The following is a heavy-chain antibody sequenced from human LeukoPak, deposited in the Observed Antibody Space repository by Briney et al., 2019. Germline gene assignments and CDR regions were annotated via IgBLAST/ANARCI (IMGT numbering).Heavy chain of an antibody. CDR1: GYTLTELS. J-gene: IGHJ3*02. V-gene: IGHV1-24*01. D-gene: IGHD6-25*01. CDR3: ATAEGRLRTKDAFDI. Sequence: ASVKVSCKVSGYTLTELSMHWVRQDPGKGLEWMGGFDPEDGETIYAQKFQGRVTMTEDTSTDTAYMELSSLRSEDTAVYYCATAEGRLRTKDAFDIWGQGTMVTVSS. CDR2: FDPEDGET.